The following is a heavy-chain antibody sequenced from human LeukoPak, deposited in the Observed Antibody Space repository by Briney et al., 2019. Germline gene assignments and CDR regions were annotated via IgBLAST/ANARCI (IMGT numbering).Heavy chain of an antibody. CDR2: IYDSGST. V-gene: IGHV4-39*01. CDR1: GGSIRSSYYY. J-gene: IGHJ6*02. Sequence: SETLSLTCTVSGGSIRSSYYYWGWIRQPPGKGLEWIGSIYDSGSTYYNPSLKSRVTISVDTSKNQFSLKLNSVTAADTAVYYCARIGSKALYGMDVWGQGTTVTVSS. CDR3: ARIGSKALYGMDV.